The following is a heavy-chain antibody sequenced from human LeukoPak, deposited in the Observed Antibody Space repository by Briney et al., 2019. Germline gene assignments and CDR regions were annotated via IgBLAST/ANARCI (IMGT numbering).Heavy chain of an antibody. Sequence: SETLSLTCTVSGGSISSSSYYWGWIRQPPGKGLEWIGSIYYSGSTYYNPSLKSRVTISVDTSKNQFSLKLSSVIAADTAVYYCARDAPSWGWAWDIWGQGTMVTVSS. CDR3: ARDAPSWGWAWDI. J-gene: IGHJ3*02. CDR1: GGSISSSSYY. CDR2: IYYSGST. D-gene: IGHD3-16*01. V-gene: IGHV4-39*07.